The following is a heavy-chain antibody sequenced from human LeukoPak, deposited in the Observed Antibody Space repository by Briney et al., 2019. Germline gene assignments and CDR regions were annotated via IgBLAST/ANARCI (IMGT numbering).Heavy chain of an antibody. D-gene: IGHD5-24*01. CDR2: ISTSGTTM. CDR3: AKLHGYNFDY. V-gene: IGHV3-11*04. CDR1: GFTFSDYY. Sequence: GRSLRLSCAASGFTFSDYYMSWIRQAPGKGLEWVSYISTSGTTMYYADSVKGRFTISRDNAKNSLYLQMNSLRAEDTAVYYCAKLHGYNFDYWGQGTLVTVSS. J-gene: IGHJ4*02.